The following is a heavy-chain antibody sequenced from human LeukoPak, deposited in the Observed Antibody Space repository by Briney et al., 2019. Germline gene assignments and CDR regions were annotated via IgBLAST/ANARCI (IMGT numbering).Heavy chain of an antibody. V-gene: IGHV3-7*05. Sequence: HTGGSLRLSCAASGFTFSSYSMNWVRQTPGKGLEWVASLKQDGSDKYYVDSVKGRFTISRDNAENSLYLQMNSLRAEDTAVYYCARETRGTVGSYWGRGTLVTVSS. CDR2: LKQDGSDK. CDR1: GFTFSSYS. J-gene: IGHJ4*02. CDR3: ARETRGTVGSY. D-gene: IGHD4-23*01.